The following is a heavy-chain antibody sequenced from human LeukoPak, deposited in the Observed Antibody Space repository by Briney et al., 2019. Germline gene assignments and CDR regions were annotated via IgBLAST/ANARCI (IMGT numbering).Heavy chain of an antibody. D-gene: IGHD6-19*01. V-gene: IGHV3-23*01. Sequence: GGSLRLSCAASGFNFRSYAMSWVRQAPGKGLEWESTITGGAVATYYADSVKGRHTISRDNSKNTLYLQMNSLRAEDTAVYYCARDSPLKGYNSGWATNSFDFWGRGTLVTVSS. CDR1: GFNFRSYA. CDR3: ARDSPLKGYNSGWATNSFDF. CDR2: ITGGAVAT. J-gene: IGHJ4*02.